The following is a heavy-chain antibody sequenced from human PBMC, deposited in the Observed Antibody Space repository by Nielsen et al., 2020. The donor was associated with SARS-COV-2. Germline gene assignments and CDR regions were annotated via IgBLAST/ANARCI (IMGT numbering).Heavy chain of an antibody. CDR1: GFTFDDYA. CDR3: AKDSFAYCSGGKDY. V-gene: IGHV3-9*01. D-gene: IGHD2-15*01. CDR2: ISWNSGSI. Sequence: SLKISCAASGFTFDDYAMHWVRQAPGKGLEWVSGISWNSGSIGYADSVKGRFTISRDNAKNSLYLQMNSLRAEDTALYYCAKDSFAYCSGGKDYWGQGTLVTVSS. J-gene: IGHJ4*02.